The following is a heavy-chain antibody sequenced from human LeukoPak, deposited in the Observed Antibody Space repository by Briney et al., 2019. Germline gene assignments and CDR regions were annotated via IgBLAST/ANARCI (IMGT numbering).Heavy chain of an antibody. CDR1: AYSISSGYY. CDR3: ARVSLHVRGVINYYYYMDV. CDR2: IYHSGST. D-gene: IGHD3-10*01. V-gene: IGHV4-38-2*02. J-gene: IGHJ6*03. Sequence: SETLSLTCTVSAYSISSGYYWGWIRQPPGKGLEWIGSIYHSGSTYYNPSLKSRVTISVDASKNQFSLKLSSVTAADTAVYYCARVSLHVRGVINYYYYMDVWGKGTTVTVSS.